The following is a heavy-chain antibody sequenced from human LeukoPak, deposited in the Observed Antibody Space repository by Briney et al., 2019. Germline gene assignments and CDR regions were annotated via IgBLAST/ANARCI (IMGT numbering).Heavy chain of an antibody. CDR2: ISTYDGNT. CDR3: ARESNWAYYFDY. Sequence: VVSVKVSCKASGYTFSSYGITWVRQAPGQGLEWMGWISTYDGNTKYAENLQDRVTMTTDTSTTTAYMELRSLRSDDTAVYFCARESNWAYYFDYWGQGTLLTVSS. D-gene: IGHD1-1*01. CDR1: GYTFSSYG. J-gene: IGHJ4*02. V-gene: IGHV1-18*01.